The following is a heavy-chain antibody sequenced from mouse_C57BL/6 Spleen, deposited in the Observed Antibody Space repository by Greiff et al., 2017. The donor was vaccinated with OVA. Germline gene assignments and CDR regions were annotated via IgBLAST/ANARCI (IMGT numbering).Heavy chain of an antibody. Sequence: EVKLMESGGGLVKPGGSLKLSCAASGFTFSDYGMHWVRQAPEKGLEWVAYISSGSSTIYYADTVKGRFTISSDNATNTLFLQMTRLRSEDTAMYYCARKDYYGSSYDYYAMDYWGQGTSVTVSS. V-gene: IGHV5-17*01. D-gene: IGHD1-1*01. CDR1: GFTFSDYG. CDR2: ISSGSSTI. CDR3: ARKDYYGSSYDYYAMDY. J-gene: IGHJ4*01.